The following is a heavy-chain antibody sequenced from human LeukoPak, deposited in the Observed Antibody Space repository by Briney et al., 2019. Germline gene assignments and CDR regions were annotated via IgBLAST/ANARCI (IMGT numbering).Heavy chain of an antibody. CDR2: ISPRGGGT. CDR1: GFTFSNYG. Sequence: GGSLRLSCAASGFTFSNYGMNWVRQAPGKGLEWLSGISPRGGGTYYADSVKGRFTISRDDSKNTLSLQMNSLRVEDTAVYYCARGSLEQLSHAIDIWGQGTMVTVSS. CDR3: ARGSLEQLSHAIDI. D-gene: IGHD6-13*01. V-gene: IGHV3-23*01. J-gene: IGHJ3*02.